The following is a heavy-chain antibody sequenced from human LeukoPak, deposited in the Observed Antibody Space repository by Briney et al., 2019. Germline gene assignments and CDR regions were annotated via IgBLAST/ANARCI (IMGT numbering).Heavy chain of an antibody. J-gene: IGHJ5*02. CDR2: IIPIFGTA. D-gene: IGHD5-18*01. CDR3: AREVRQLWLRSGWFDP. V-gene: IGHV1-69*13. Sequence: ASVKVSCVASGGTFSSYDISWVRQAPGQGLEWMGGIIPIFGTANYAQKFQGRVTITADESTSTAYMELSSLRSEDTAVYYCAREVRQLWLRSGWFDPWGQGTLVTVSS. CDR1: GGTFSSYD.